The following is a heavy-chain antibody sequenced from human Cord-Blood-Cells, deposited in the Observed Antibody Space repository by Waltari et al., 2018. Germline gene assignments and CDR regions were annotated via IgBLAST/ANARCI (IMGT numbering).Heavy chain of an antibody. CDR2: ISSSSSYI. CDR1: GFTFSSYS. CDR3: ARGRRSGSYWYFDL. Sequence: EVQLVESGGGLVKPGGSLRLSCAASGFTFSSYSMNWVRQAPGKGLEWVSSISSSSSYIYYADSVKGRLTISRDNAKNSLYLQMNSLRAEDTAVYYCARGRRSGSYWYFDLWGRGTLVTVSS. J-gene: IGHJ2*01. D-gene: IGHD1-26*01. V-gene: IGHV3-21*01.